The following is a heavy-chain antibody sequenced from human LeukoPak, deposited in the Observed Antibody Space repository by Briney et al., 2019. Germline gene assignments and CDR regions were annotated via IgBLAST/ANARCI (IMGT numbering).Heavy chain of an antibody. CDR1: GFTFSSYW. J-gene: IGHJ4*02. Sequence: GGSLRLSCAASGFTFSSYWMSWVCQAPGKGLEWVANIKQDGSEKYYVDSVKGRFTISRDNAKNSLYLQMNSLRAEDTAVYYCARASIAAAAPYFDYWGQGTLVTVSS. V-gene: IGHV3-7*01. D-gene: IGHD6-13*01. CDR2: IKQDGSEK. CDR3: ARASIAAAAPYFDY.